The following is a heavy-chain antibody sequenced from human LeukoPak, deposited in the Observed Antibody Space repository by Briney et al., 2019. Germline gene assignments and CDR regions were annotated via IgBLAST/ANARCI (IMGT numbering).Heavy chain of an antibody. CDR2: ISGSGGST. D-gene: IGHD6-19*01. Sequence: GGSLRLSCAASGFTFSSYAMSWVRQAQGKGLEWVSAISGSGGSTYYADSVKGRFTISRDNPKNTLYLQMNSLRAEDTAVYYCAKVGYSSGWYVDYWGQGTLVTVSS. J-gene: IGHJ4*02. CDR3: AKVGYSSGWYVDY. V-gene: IGHV3-23*01. CDR1: GFTFSSYA.